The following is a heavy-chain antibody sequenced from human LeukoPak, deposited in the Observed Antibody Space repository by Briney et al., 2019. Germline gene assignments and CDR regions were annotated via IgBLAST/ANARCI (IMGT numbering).Heavy chain of an antibody. Sequence: GGSLRLSCAASEFPFSDYYMSWIRQAPGKGLEWVSYISSSGSSISYADSVKGRFTISRDNAKNSLHLQMNSLRAEDTAVYYCARDYYGSGSFLDYWGQGTLVTVSS. CDR3: ARDYYGSGSFLDY. CDR2: ISSSGSSI. D-gene: IGHD3-10*01. V-gene: IGHV3-11*04. J-gene: IGHJ4*02. CDR1: EFPFSDYY.